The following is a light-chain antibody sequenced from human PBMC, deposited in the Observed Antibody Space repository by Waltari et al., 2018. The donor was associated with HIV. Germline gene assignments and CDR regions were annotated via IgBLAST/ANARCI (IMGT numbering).Light chain of an antibody. J-gene: IGKJ2*03. Sequence: DIQMTQSPSTLSASVGDRVTITCRASQSISGRLAWYQQKPGKAPKLLISQASTLETGVPSRFSGSGSGTEFTLTIRTLQPEDFATYYCQQYKSYLYSFGQGTKVEIE. V-gene: IGKV1-5*03. CDR3: QQYKSYLYS. CDR2: QAS. CDR1: QSISGR.